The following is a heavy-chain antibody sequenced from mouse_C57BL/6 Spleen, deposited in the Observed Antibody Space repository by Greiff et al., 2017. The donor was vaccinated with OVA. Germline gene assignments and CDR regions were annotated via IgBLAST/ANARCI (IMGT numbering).Heavy chain of an antibody. V-gene: IGHV6-3*01. CDR2: IRLKSGNSAT. CDR3: TGPFAY. CDR1: GFTFSNYW. Sequence: DVHLVESGGGLVQPGGSMKLSCVASGFTFSNYWMNWVRQSPEKGLEWVAHIRLKSGNSATHYAESVKGRFTISRDDSKRSVYLKMNNLRAEDTGIYYCTGPFAYWGQGTLVTVSA. J-gene: IGHJ3*01.